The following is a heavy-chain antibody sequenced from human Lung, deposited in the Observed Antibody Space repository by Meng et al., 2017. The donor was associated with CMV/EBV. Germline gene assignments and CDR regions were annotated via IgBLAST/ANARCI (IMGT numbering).Heavy chain of an antibody. V-gene: IGHV3-21*01. CDR1: GFTFSRYT. CDR2: ISSSSGYI. D-gene: IGHD3-3*01. J-gene: IGHJ4*02. Sequence: GGSLRLXCAASGFTFSRYTMNWVRQAPGKGPEWVSSISSSSGYIYYADSVKGRFTISRDNAKNSLFLQMRSLRAEDTVVYYCARDRVPEPPLEWPQLWGENFWGQGALVXVSS. CDR3: ARDRVPEPPLEWPQLWGENF.